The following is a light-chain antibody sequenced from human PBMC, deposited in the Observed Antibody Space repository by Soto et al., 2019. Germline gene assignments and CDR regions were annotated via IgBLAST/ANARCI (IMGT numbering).Light chain of an antibody. CDR2: DAN. CDR1: SSDIGTYNF. CDR3: TAWTTSTTMI. J-gene: IGLJ2*01. Sequence: QSALTQPASVSGSPGQSITISCTGTSSDIGTYNFVSWYQQHPGKAPKLMLYDANIRPSGAANRFSGSKSGNTASLTISGLQAQDEAEYYCTAWTTSTTMIFGGGTQLTVL. V-gene: IGLV2-14*03.